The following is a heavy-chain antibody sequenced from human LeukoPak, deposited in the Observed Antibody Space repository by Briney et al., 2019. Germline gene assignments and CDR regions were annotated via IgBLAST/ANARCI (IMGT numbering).Heavy chain of an antibody. CDR2: IYTRGTT. CDR3: ARVYTVMGATTVGLYHYYMDV. V-gene: IGHV4-61*09. Sequence: PSETLSLTCTVSGGSIRSGSYYWSWIRQPAGQGREWIRHIYTRGTTNYNPSVKSRVTVSLATSKIQSPLQRSSVTAADTAIYYCARVYTVMGATTVGLYHYYMDVWGKGGTGTVSS. J-gene: IGHJ6*03. CDR1: GGSIRSGSYY. D-gene: IGHD5-18*01.